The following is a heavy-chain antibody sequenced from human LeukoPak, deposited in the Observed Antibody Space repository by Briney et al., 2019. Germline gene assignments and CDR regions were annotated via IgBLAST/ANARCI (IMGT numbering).Heavy chain of an antibody. CDR3: ARDSYSNYSYYYYYMDV. CDR2: IYTSGST. D-gene: IGHD4-11*01. CDR1: GGSISSYY. V-gene: IGHV4-4*07. J-gene: IGHJ6*03. Sequence: SETLSLTCTVSGGSISSYYWSWIWQPAGKGLEWIGRIYTSGSTNYNPSLKSRVTMSVDTSKNQFSLKLSSVTAADTAVYYCARDSYSNYSYYYYYMDVWGKGTTVTVSS.